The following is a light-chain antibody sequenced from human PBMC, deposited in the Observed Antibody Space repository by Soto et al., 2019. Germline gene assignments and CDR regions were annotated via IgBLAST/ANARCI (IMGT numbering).Light chain of an antibody. CDR3: QQYYSSPFT. V-gene: IGKV4-1*01. Sequence: DIVMTQSPDSLSVSLGERATINCKSRRSILSSSNNKNFLAWYQQKPGQPPRMLIYWASTRQSGVPDRFSGSGSGTDFTLTISSLQAEDVAVYYCQQYYSSPFTFGPGTKVDIK. CDR1: RSILSSSNNKNF. J-gene: IGKJ3*01. CDR2: WAS.